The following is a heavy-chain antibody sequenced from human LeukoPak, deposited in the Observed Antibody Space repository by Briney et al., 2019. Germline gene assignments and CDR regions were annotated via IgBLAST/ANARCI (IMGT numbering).Heavy chain of an antibody. J-gene: IGHJ3*01. CDR3: ERDQWGPDGL. D-gene: IGHD5-24*01. CDR2: TYPVGDFT. CDR1: GYTFTDYH. V-gene: IGHV1-46*01. Sequence: ASVKVSCNSSGYTFTDYHIHWVRQAPGQGLEWMGITYPVGDFTNSAQKFQGRVTMTSDTPTNTFYMELSGLRFDDTAVYYCERDQWGPDGLWGQGTMVTVSS.